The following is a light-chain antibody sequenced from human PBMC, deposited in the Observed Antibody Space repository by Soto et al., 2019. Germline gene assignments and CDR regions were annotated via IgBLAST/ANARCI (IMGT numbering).Light chain of an antibody. Sequence: IQMTPAPSTRAGSGGGRGTITWRASQDASNFLAWYQQKPGQAHKLLIYAAYTLQSGVQSRFSASGSGTEFALTIRGLQPEDFAAYYCKQCYRYPVTFGEGTKVDIK. J-gene: IGKJ4*01. CDR1: QDASNF. V-gene: IGKV1-5*01. CDR2: AAY. CDR3: KQCYRYPVT.